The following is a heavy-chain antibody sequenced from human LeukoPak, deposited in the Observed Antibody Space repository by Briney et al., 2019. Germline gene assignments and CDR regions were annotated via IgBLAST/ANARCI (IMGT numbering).Heavy chain of an antibody. CDR1: GLTFSDYY. Sequence: PGGSLRLSCAASGLTFSDYYMSWIRQAPGKGLEWVSYISSSSGYTNYADSVKGRFTISRDNAKNSLYLQMSSLRADDTAVYYCARELWCGGDCYFPDYWGQGTLVPVSS. D-gene: IGHD2-21*02. V-gene: IGHV3-11*05. J-gene: IGHJ4*02. CDR3: ARELWCGGDCYFPDY. CDR2: ISSSSGYT.